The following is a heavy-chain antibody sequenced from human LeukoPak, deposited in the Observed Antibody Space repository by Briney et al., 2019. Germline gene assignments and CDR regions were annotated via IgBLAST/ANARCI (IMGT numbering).Heavy chain of an antibody. J-gene: IGHJ4*02. Sequence: PGGSLRLSCTASTFTFSSYSMNWVRQAPGKGLEWVSHISGGSNKIYYADSVKGRFTISRDNAKNSLYLQMNTLRAEDTAVYYCAKVAYIDGSAVFDYWGQGTLVTVSS. CDR1: TFTFSSYS. D-gene: IGHD3-10*01. CDR3: AKVAYIDGSAVFDY. CDR2: ISGGSNKI. V-gene: IGHV3-48*04.